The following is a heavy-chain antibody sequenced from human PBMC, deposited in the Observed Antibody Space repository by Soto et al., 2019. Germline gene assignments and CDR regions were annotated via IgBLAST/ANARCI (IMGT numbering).Heavy chain of an antibody. J-gene: IGHJ5*02. CDR2: IYSSGST. D-gene: IGHD5-18*01. V-gene: IGHV4-59*01. Sequence: SQTLSLTCTVSGGSISSYYWSWIRQPPGKGLEWIGYIYSSGSTNYNPSLKSRVTISVDTARNQFSLKLSSVTAAATAVYYCARGGGYSSLDLWGQGTLVTVSS. CDR3: ARGGGYSSLDL. CDR1: GGSISSYY.